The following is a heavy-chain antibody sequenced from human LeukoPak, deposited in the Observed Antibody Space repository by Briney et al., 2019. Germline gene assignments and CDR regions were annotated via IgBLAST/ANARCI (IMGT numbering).Heavy chain of an antibody. D-gene: IGHD1-1*01. Sequence: PSETLSLTCTVSGGSISSGDYYWSWIRQPPGKGLEWIGYIYHSGSTYYNPSLKSRVTISVDTSKNQFSLKLSSVTAADTAVYYCVTMEVAGTTESGFDPWGQGTLVTVSS. J-gene: IGHJ5*02. CDR3: VTMEVAGTTESGFDP. CDR2: IYHSGST. CDR1: GGSISSGDYY. V-gene: IGHV4-30-4*01.